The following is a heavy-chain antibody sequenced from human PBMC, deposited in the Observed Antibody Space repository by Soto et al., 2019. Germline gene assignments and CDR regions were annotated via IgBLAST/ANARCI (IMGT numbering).Heavy chain of an antibody. V-gene: IGHV4-59*01. CDR1: GDSIRNYY. D-gene: IGHD5-18*01. CDR2: IFYSGST. J-gene: IGHJ4*01. Sequence: PSETLSLTCTVSGDSIRNYYWSWIRQPPRKGLEYIGYIFYSGSTNYNPSLKSRVAISVDTSRNQFALKLRSVTAADTATYYCARLKRGYSYGSIIDFWGRGTLVTV. CDR3: ARLKRGYSYGSIIDF.